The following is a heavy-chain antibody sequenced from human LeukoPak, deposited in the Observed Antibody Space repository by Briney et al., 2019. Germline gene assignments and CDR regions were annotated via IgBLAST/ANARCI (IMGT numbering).Heavy chain of an antibody. Sequence: PGGSLRLSCAASGFTFSSYGMHWVRQAPGKGLEWVAVISHDGSEKYYADPVKGRFTISRENSKNTLYLQMNSLRAEDTAVYYCAKWAYSDFDYWGQGTLVTVSS. J-gene: IGHJ4*02. CDR2: ISHDGSEK. CDR3: AKWAYSDFDY. V-gene: IGHV3-30*18. CDR1: GFTFSSYG. D-gene: IGHD1-26*01.